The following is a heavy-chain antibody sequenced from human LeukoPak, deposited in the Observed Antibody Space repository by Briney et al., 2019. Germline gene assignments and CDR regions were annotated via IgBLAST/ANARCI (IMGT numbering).Heavy chain of an antibody. CDR3: ARVRRESSGYPNYSDY. J-gene: IGHJ4*02. V-gene: IGHV4-59*01. CDR1: GASISNYY. D-gene: IGHD3-22*01. Sequence: SETLSLTCTVSGASISNYYWSWIRQPPGKGLECIGYVSYSGRTNHSPSLKSRVTISVDTSENQFSLKLSSVTAADTAVYFCARVRRESSGYPNYSDYWGQGTLVTVSS. CDR2: VSYSGRT.